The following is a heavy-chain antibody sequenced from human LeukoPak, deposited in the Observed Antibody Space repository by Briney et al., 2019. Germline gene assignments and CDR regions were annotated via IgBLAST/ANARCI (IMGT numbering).Heavy chain of an antibody. V-gene: IGHV4-34*01. CDR3: ASDRGYCSGGSCPFDY. CDR2: INHSGST. Sequence: SETLSLTCAVYGGSFSGYYWSWIRQPPGKGLEWIGEINHSGSTNYNPSLKSRVTISVDTSKNQFSLKLSSVTAADKAVYYCASDRGYCSGGSCPFDYWGQGTLVTVSS. D-gene: IGHD2-15*01. J-gene: IGHJ4*02. CDR1: GGSFSGYY.